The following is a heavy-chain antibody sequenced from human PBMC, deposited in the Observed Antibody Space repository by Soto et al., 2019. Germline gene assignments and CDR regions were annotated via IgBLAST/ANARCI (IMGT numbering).Heavy chain of an antibody. CDR1: GYTFINYG. J-gene: IGHJ4*02. CDR2: ISTFNGNT. Sequence: QVQLVQSGGEVKKPGASVKVSCKTSGYTFINYGITWVRQAPGQGLEWMGWISTFNGNTNYAQKFQGRVTMTRDTSTTTAYMELRTLRSDATALYYCTTENTGTRPTVALDFWGKGTLVTVSS. D-gene: IGHD6-19*01. CDR3: TTENTGTRPTVALDF. V-gene: IGHV1-18*04.